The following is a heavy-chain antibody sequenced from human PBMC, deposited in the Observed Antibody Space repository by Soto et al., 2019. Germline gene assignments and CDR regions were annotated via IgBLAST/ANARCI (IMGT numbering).Heavy chain of an antibody. Sequence: EVQLVETGGGLIQLGGSLRLSCAASGFSVSSKYMSWVRQAPGKGLEWVSVIYSGSDTKYADSVKGRFTISRDNSKNTLLLQMNSLTAEDTAVYYCARVADSRDYYYYFDYWGQGTLVTVSS. CDR3: ARVADSRDYYYYFDY. CDR1: GFSVSSKY. CDR2: IYSGSDT. D-gene: IGHD3-22*01. J-gene: IGHJ4*02. V-gene: IGHV3-53*02.